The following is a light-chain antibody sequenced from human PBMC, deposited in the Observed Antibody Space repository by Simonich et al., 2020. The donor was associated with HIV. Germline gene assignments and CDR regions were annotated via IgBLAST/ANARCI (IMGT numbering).Light chain of an antibody. J-gene: IGKJ4*01. CDR2: RAS. Sequence: DIQLTQSPSFLSASVGDRVTITCRASQGIASYLAWFQQKPGKAPKPLIYRASTLQSGVPSRFSGSGSGTEFTLTISSLQPEDFATYYCQHLNSFLPLTFGGGTKVEIK. CDR3: QHLNSFLPLT. V-gene: IGKV1-9*01. CDR1: QGIASY.